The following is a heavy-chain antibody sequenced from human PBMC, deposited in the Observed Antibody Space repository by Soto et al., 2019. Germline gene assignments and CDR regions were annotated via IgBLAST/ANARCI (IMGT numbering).Heavy chain of an antibody. CDR2: IYHSGST. Sequence: QVQLQESGPGLVKPSGTLSLTCAVSGGSISSSNWWSWVRQPPGKGLEWIGEIYHSGSTNYNPSLKSRVTISVDKSKNQCSLKLSSVTAADTAVYYCARDHCSGCSCQRRATYDAFDIWGQGTMVTVS. V-gene: IGHV4-4*02. J-gene: IGHJ3*02. D-gene: IGHD2-15*01. CDR3: ARDHCSGCSCQRRATYDAFDI. CDR1: GGSISSSNW.